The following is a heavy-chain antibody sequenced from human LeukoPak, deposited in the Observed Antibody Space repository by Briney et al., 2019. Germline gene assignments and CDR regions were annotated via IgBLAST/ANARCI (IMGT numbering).Heavy chain of an antibody. CDR2: TYYRSTWYN. Sequence: PSQTLSLTCATSGDSFSSNSVTWNWIRQSPSRGLEWLGRTYYRSTWYNDYAVSVRGRITVNPDTSKNQFSLHLNSVTPEDTAVYYCARRLTQYDCFDPWGQGILVTVSS. CDR3: ARRLTQYDCFDP. V-gene: IGHV6-1*01. D-gene: IGHD2-2*01. J-gene: IGHJ5*02. CDR1: GDSFSSNSVT.